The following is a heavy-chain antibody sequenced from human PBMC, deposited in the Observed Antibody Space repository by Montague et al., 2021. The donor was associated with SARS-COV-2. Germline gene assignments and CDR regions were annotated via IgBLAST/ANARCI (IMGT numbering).Heavy chain of an antibody. D-gene: IGHD1-26*01. Sequence: SETLSLTCAVYGGSFSGYYWSWIRQPPGKGLEWIGEIYHSGSTNYNPSLKSRVTISVDTSKNQFSLRLSSVIAADTAVYYCAREPQVGAMDYWGQGTLVTVSS. J-gene: IGHJ4*02. V-gene: IGHV4-34*01. CDR2: IYHSGST. CDR1: GGSFSGYY. CDR3: AREPQVGAMDY.